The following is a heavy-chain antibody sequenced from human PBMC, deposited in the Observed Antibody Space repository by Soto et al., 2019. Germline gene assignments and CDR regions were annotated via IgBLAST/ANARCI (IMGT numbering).Heavy chain of an antibody. J-gene: IGHJ5*02. CDR2: INADGSS. CDR3: ASIAVAEGFDP. Sequence: EVQLVETGGDLIQPGGSLRLSCAASGFSVSINYMSWVRQAPGKGLGWVSIINADGSSYYADSVKGRFTISRDNSKNTVDLQMNSLRAEDTAVYYCASIAVAEGFDPWGQGTLVTVSS. D-gene: IGHD6-19*01. V-gene: IGHV3-53*02. CDR1: GFSVSINY.